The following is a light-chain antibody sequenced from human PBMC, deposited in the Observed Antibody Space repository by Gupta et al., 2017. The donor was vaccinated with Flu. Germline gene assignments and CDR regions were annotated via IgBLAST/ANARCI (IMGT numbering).Light chain of an antibody. J-gene: IGLJ3*02. CDR2: DGR. CDR3: CAYTGAYWV. Sequence: QSALTPPRPVSGSPGQPVAISCTGSSSDVGANDYVTWFQQHPGKAPKLLLYDGRQRPSGVPNRFSGSKSGNTASLTISGLQADDESDYYCCAYTGAYWVFGGGTRVTVL. V-gene: IGLV2-11*01. CDR1: SSDVGANDY.